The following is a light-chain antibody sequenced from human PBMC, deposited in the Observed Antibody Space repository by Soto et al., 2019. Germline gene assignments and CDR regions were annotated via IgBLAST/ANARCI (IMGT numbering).Light chain of an antibody. J-gene: IGLJ7*01. V-gene: IGLV4-69*01. CDR3: QTWGSGIYGV. CDR1: SGHSTYA. Sequence: QLVLTQSPSASASLGTSVKLTCTLSSGHSTYAIAWLHQQPEKGPRYLMKVNGDGSHTKGDGIPGRFSGSSSGAERYLTISSLQSEDEGDYHCQTWGSGIYGVFGGGTQLTVL. CDR2: VNGDGSH.